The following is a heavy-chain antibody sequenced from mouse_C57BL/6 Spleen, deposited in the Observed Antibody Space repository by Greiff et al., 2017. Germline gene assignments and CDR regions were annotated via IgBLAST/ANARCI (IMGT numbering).Heavy chain of an antibody. Sequence: QVQLQQSGAELVRPGASVTLSCKASGYTFTDYEMHWVKQTPVHGLEWIGAIDPETGGTAYNQKFKGKAILTADKSSSTAYMELRSLTSEDSAVYYCTRWRTTDDYWGQGTTLTVSS. CDR3: TRWRTTDDY. CDR1: GYTFTDYE. CDR2: IDPETGGT. V-gene: IGHV1-15*01. J-gene: IGHJ2*01. D-gene: IGHD1-1*01.